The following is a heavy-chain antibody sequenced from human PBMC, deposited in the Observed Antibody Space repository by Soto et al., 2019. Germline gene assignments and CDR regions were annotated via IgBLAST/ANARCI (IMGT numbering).Heavy chain of an antibody. V-gene: IGHV3-23*01. CDR3: AKPLLEFWRGYYGYYYYGMYV. CDR2: ITGTGSST. Sequence: GGSLRLSCAASGFTFSSYAMSWVRRAPGKGLEWVSAITGTGSSTYYADSVKGRFIISRDNSKNTLYLQMNSLRAEGTAVYYCAKPLLEFWRGYYGYYYYGMYVWGQETTVTVSS. CDR1: GFTFSSYA. D-gene: IGHD3-3*01. J-gene: IGHJ6*02.